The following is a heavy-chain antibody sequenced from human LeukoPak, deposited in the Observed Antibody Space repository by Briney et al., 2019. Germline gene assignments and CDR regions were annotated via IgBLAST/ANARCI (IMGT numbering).Heavy chain of an antibody. CDR2: ISYDGSNK. D-gene: IGHD3-22*01. CDR1: GFTFSSYA. J-gene: IGHJ4*02. V-gene: IGHV3-30-3*01. CDR3: AREPDNYYDSSGYYY. Sequence: QSGGSLRLSCAASGFTFSSYAMHWVRQAPGKGLEWVAVISYDGSNKYYADSVKGRFTISRDNAKNSLYLQMNSLRAEDTAVYYCAREPDNYYDSSGYYYWGQGTLVTVSS.